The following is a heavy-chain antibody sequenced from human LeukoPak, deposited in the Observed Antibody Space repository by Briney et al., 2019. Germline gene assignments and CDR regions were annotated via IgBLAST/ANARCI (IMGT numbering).Heavy chain of an antibody. Sequence: PGGSLRLSCAASGFTVSSNYMSWVRQAPGKGLEWVSVIYSGGSTYYADSVKGRFTISRDNSKNTLYLQMNSLRAEDTAVYYCASVYYDSSGYCDYWGQGTLVTVSS. D-gene: IGHD3-22*01. CDR3: ASVYYDSSGYCDY. J-gene: IGHJ4*02. CDR2: IYSGGST. V-gene: IGHV3-53*01. CDR1: GFTVSSNY.